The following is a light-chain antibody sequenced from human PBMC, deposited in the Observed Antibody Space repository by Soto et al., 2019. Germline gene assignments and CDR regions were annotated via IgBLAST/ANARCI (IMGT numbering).Light chain of an antibody. CDR3: QVWDSSSDHVV. CDR2: NDS. J-gene: IGLJ2*01. Sequence: SSELTQVPSVSVAPGQTARITCEGNNIGGKSVHWYQQTPGRAPVLVVYNDSDRPSGIPERFSGSNPGNTATLTISRVEAEDEADYYCQVWDSSSDHVVFGGGTKLTVL. CDR1: NIGGKS. V-gene: IGLV3-21*02.